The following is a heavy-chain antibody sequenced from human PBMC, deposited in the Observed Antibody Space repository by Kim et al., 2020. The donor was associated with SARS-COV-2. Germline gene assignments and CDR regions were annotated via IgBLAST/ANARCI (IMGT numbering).Heavy chain of an antibody. CDR2: IIPIFGTA. CDR3: ARDLKDYYDSSGSPSGAFDL. D-gene: IGHD3-22*01. Sequence: SVKVSCKASGGNFSSYAISWVRQAPGQGLEWMGGIIPIFGTANYAQKFQGRVTITADESTSTAYMELSSLRSEDTAVYYCARDLKDYYDSSGSPSGAFDLWGQGTMGTVSS. V-gene: IGHV1-69*13. CDR1: GGNFSSYA. J-gene: IGHJ3*01.